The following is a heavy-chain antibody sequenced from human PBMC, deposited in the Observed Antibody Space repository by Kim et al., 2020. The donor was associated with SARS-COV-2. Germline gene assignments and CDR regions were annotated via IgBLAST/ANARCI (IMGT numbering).Heavy chain of an antibody. D-gene: IGHD3-10*01. V-gene: IGHV4-34*01. CDR3: ARGADYYCSGILWLARLYYYYGMDV. J-gene: IGHJ6*02. CDR2: INHSGST. CDR1: GGSFSGYY. Sequence: SETLSLTCAVYGGSFSGYYWSWIRQPPGKGLEWIGEINHSGSTNYNPSLKSRVTISVDTSKNQFSLKLSSVTAADTAVYYCARGADYYCSGILWLARLYYYYGMDVWGQGTTVTVSS.